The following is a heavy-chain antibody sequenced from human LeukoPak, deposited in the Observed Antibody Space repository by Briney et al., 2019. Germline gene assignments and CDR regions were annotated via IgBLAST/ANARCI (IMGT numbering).Heavy chain of an antibody. CDR1: GDSVSRSDSY. D-gene: IGHD3-22*01. V-gene: IGHV4-39*01. Sequence: PSETLSLTCSVSGDSVSRSDSYWDWIRQPPGKGLEWIGTIYYSGRTYYSPSLKSRVTLSVDTSSTQASLNLMSVTAADTAVYCARRRYYDGSGYLEWGQGTLLSVSS. CDR2: IYYSGRT. J-gene: IGHJ1*01. CDR3: ARRRYYDGSGYLE.